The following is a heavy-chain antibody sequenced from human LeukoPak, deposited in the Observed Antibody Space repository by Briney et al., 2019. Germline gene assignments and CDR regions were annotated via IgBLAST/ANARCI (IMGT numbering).Heavy chain of an antibody. CDR3: TTGFGGDYGG. CDR2: IKSKNAGGTT. D-gene: IGHD2-21*02. CDR1: GFTFSDAW. V-gene: IGHV3-15*01. J-gene: IGHJ4*02. Sequence: GGSLRLSCAGYGFTFSDAWVNWVRQPPGKGLEWVGLIKSKNAGGTTDYTAPVKGRFTMSRDDSKNTVYLQINSRKTEDTAVYYCTTGFGGDYGGWGQGTLVTVSS.